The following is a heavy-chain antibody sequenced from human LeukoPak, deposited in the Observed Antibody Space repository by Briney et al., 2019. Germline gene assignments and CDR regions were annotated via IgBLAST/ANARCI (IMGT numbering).Heavy chain of an antibody. CDR2: IYTSGST. CDR3: ARVRGDRRWYGNYYYYYYMDV. Sequence: SETLSLTCTVSGGSISSYYWSWIRQPAGKGLEWIGRIYTSGSTNYNPSLKSRVTMSVDTSKNQFSLKLSSVTAADTAVYYCARVRGDRRWYGNYYYYYYMDVWGKGTTVTISS. J-gene: IGHJ6*03. V-gene: IGHV4-4*07. CDR1: GGSISSYY. D-gene: IGHD4-23*01.